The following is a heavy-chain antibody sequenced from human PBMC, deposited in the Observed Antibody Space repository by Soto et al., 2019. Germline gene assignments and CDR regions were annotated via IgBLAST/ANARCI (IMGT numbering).Heavy chain of an antibody. J-gene: IGHJ5*02. V-gene: IGHV3-23*01. Sequence: GWSLRLSCAASGFTFSSYAMSWVRQAPGKGLEWVSAISGSGGSTYYADSVKGRFTISRDNSKNTLYLQMNSLRAEDTAVYYCANAPNYDILTGYYHWFDPWGQGTLVTVSS. CDR3: ANAPNYDILTGYYHWFDP. CDR2: ISGSGGST. D-gene: IGHD3-9*01. CDR1: GFTFSSYA.